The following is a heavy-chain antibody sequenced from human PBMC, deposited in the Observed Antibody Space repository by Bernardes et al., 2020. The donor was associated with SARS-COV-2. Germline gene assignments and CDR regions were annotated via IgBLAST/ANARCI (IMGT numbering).Heavy chain of an antibody. D-gene: IGHD3-22*01. Sequence: ASVKVSCKTSGYAFSSYGVSWVRQAPGQGIEWMGWINAYNGATHYAQKLQGRVTMTTDTSTDTAYMELRSLRSDDTAVYYCARDEPEFYDTSGFYYFDSWGQGTLVTVSS. CDR1: GYAFSSYG. CDR3: ARDEPEFYDTSGFYYFDS. CDR2: INAYNGAT. V-gene: IGHV1-18*01. J-gene: IGHJ4*02.